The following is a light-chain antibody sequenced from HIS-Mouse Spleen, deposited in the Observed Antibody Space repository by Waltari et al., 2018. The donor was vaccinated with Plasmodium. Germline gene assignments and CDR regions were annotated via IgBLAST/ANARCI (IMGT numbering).Light chain of an antibody. Sequence: EIVLTHSPATLPLSPGERATPPCRASQSVSSYLAWYQQKPGQAPRLLIYDASNRATGIPARFSGSGSGTDFTLTISSLEPEDFAVYYCQQRSNWPRVLTFGGGTKVEIK. J-gene: IGKJ4*01. CDR1: QSVSSY. V-gene: IGKV3-11*01. CDR3: QQRSNWPRVLT. CDR2: DAS.